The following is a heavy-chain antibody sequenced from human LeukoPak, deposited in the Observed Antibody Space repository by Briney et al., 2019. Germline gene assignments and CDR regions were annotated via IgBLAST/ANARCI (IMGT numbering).Heavy chain of an antibody. J-gene: IGHJ4*02. CDR1: GGTFSSYA. CDR3: ATGYSSGWYKSFGY. V-gene: IGHV1-69*13. Sequence: SVKVSCKASGGTFSSYAISWVRQAPGQGLEWMGGIIPIFGTANYAQKFQGRVTITADESTSTAYMELSSLRSEDTAVYYCATGYSSGWYKSFGYWGQGTLVTVSS. CDR2: IIPIFGTA. D-gene: IGHD6-19*01.